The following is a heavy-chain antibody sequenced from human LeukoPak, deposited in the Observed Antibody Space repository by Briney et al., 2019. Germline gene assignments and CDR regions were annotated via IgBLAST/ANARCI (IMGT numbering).Heavy chain of an antibody. V-gene: IGHV3-21*01. Sequence: IPGGSLRLSCAAYGFTLSSHSMNWVRQAPGKGLEWVSSISSSSSYIHSADSVKGRFTISRDNAKNSLYLQMNSLRAEDTAVYYRARDLYDSGAYSSPIDYWGQGTLVTVSS. CDR2: ISSSSSYI. D-gene: IGHD3-22*01. CDR1: GFTLSSHS. J-gene: IGHJ4*02. CDR3: ARDLYDSGAYSSPIDY.